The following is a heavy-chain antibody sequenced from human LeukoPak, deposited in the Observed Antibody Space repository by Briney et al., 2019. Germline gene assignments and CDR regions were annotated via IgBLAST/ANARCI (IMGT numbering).Heavy chain of an antibody. Sequence: SETLSLTCAVYGGSFSGYYWSWIRQPPGKGLEWIGEINHSGSTNYNPSLKSRVTISVDTSKNQFSLKLSSVTAADTAVFYCARGLGYCSGGSCYMFRYFDYWGQGTLVTVSS. J-gene: IGHJ4*02. D-gene: IGHD2-15*01. CDR3: ARGLGYCSGGSCYMFRYFDY. CDR2: INHSGST. V-gene: IGHV4-34*01. CDR1: GGSFSGYY.